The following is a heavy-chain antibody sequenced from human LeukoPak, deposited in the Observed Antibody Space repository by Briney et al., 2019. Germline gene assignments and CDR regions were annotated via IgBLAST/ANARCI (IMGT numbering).Heavy chain of an antibody. CDR2: IYSGSST. Sequence: PGGSLRLPCAASGFTFSDHYMSWVRQAPGKGLEWVSLIYSGSSTYYANSVKGRFTISRDNSKNTVYLQMNSLRAEDTAVYYCARVPYGNYHYYYMDVWGKGTTVTVSS. D-gene: IGHD3-10*01. J-gene: IGHJ6*03. CDR3: ARVPYGNYHYYYMDV. V-gene: IGHV3-53*01. CDR1: GFTFSDHY.